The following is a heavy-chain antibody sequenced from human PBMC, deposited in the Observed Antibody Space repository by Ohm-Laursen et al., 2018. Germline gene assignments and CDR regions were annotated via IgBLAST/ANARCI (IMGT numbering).Heavy chain of an antibody. CDR3: ARETYYYDSSGYYYVNTGSFDI. J-gene: IGHJ3*02. V-gene: IGHV3-7*01. CDR1: GFTFSSYE. CDR2: MKLGGIEK. D-gene: IGHD3-22*01. Sequence: SLRLSCAASGFTFSSYEMNWVRQAPGKGLEWVAYMKLGGIEKYYLDSVKGRFTISRDNTKNSLYLQMNSLRAEDTAVYYCARETYYYDSSGYYYVNTGSFDIWGQGTMVTVSS.